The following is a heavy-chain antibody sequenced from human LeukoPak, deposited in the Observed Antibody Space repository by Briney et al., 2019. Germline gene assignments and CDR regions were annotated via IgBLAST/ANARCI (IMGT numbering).Heavy chain of an antibody. CDR2: ISNSGSYI. V-gene: IGHV3-21*06. CDR3: VRGAGVGAYIPFDI. J-gene: IGHJ3*02. CDR1: GFTFSSYS. D-gene: IGHD1-26*01. Sequence: PGGSLRLSCGASGFTFSSYSMKWVRQAPGKGLEWVSSISNSGSYIYYEDSLKGRFTISRDNAKNSLYLQMNSLRAEDTAVYYCVRGAGVGAYIPFDIWGQGTMVTVSS.